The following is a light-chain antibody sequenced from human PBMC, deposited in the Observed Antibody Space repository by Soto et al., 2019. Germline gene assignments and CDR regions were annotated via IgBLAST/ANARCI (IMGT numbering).Light chain of an antibody. CDR1: QSINMW. J-gene: IGKJ2*01. CDR3: QQYSSYPHT. CDR2: KAS. Sequence: DIQMTQSPSTLSASVGDRVTITCRASQSINMWLAWYQQKPGKAPKLLIYKASFLESGVPSRLSGSGSGTDFTLTIRSLQPGDSATYYCQQYSSYPHTFGQGTKLAIK. V-gene: IGKV1-5*03.